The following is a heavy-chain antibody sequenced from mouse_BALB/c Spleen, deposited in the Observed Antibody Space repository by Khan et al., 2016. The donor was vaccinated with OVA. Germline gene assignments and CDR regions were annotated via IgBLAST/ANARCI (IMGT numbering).Heavy chain of an antibody. CDR3: ARNTYYGNYFDY. Sequence: QIQSVQSGAELVKPGAPVKLSCKASGYTFTNYWEHWVKQRPGPGLEWIGEIYPSNGRTNYNEKFKNKATLTVDKSSNTAYMQLSSLTSEDSAVYYCARNTYYGNYFDYWGQGTTLTVSS. D-gene: IGHD2-10*01. J-gene: IGHJ2*01. V-gene: IGHV1S81*02. CDR2: IYPSNGRT. CDR1: GYTFTNYW.